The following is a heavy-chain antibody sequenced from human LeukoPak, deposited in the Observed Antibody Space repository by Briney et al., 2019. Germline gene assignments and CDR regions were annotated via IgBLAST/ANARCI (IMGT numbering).Heavy chain of an antibody. CDR2: TYHRSKWYN. J-gene: IGHJ4*02. CDR1: GDSVSSNSAS. V-gene: IGHV6-1*01. CDR3: ARETPTPTGYSSGPVDY. Sequence: SQTLSLSCAISGDSVSSNSASWNWIRQSPSRGLEWLGRTYHRSKWYNDYAVSVKSRITINPDTSKNQFSLQLSSVTPEDTAVYYCARETPTPTGYSSGPVDYWGQGTLVTVSS. D-gene: IGHD6-19*01.